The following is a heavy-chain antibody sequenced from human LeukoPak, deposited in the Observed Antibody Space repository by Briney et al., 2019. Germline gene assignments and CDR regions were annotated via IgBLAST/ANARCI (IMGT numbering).Heavy chain of an antibody. D-gene: IGHD3-16*02. CDR2: ISTSSSYI. J-gene: IGHJ4*02. CDR1: GFTFSRNS. CDR3: ARDYPPFDY. V-gene: IGHV3-21*04. Sequence: PGWSLRLSCAVSGFTFSRNSMNWVRQAPGKGLEWVSSISTSSSYIYYADSVKGRFTISRDNARNSLYLQMNSLRAEDTAVYYCARDYPPFDYWGQGTLVTVSS.